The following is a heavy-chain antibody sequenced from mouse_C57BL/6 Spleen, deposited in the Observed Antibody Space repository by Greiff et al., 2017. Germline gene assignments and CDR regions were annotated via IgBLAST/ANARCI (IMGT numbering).Heavy chain of an antibody. CDR1: GFTFSSYA. CDR3: ARNEGYYPYYFDY. Sequence: EVKLVESGEGLVKPGGSLKLSCAASGFTFSSYAMSWVRQTPEKRLEWVAYISSGGDYIYYADTVKGRFTISRDNARNTLYLQMSSLKSEDTAMYYCARNEGYYPYYFDYWGQGTTLTVSS. J-gene: IGHJ2*01. CDR2: ISSGGDYI. D-gene: IGHD2-3*01. V-gene: IGHV5S21*01.